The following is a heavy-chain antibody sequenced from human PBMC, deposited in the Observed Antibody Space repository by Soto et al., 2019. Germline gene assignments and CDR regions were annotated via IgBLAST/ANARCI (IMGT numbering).Heavy chain of an antibody. CDR2: INSDGSTT. V-gene: IGHV3-74*01. D-gene: IGHD6-19*01. J-gene: IGHJ4*02. Sequence: EVQLVESGGGLVQPGGSLRLSCADSGFIISSNWMHWVRQAPGKGLVWVSRINSDGSTTSYADSVKGRFTISRDNAKNTLYLQMNSLRAEHTAVYYCARGPSGWYGFDYWGQGTLVTVSS. CDR1: GFIISSNW. CDR3: ARGPSGWYGFDY.